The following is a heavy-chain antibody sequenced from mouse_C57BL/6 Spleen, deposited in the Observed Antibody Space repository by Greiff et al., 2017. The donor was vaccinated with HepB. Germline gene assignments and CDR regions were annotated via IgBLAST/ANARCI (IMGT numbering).Heavy chain of an antibody. CDR1: GFTFTDYY. D-gene: IGHD2-2*01. CDR2: IRNKANGYTT. Sequence: EVKLVESGGGLVQPGGSLSLSCAASGFTFTDYYMSWVRQPPGKALEWLGFIRNKANGYTTEYSASVKGRFTIARDNSQSILYLQMKALRAEDSATYYCARSPYGYDWYFDVWGTGTTVTVSS. CDR3: ARSPYGYDWYFDV. V-gene: IGHV7-3*01. J-gene: IGHJ1*03.